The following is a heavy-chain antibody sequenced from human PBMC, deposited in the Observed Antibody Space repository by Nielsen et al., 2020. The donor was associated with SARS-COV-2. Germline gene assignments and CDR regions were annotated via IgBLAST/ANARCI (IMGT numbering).Heavy chain of an antibody. Sequence: SETLSLTCAISGDSVSSNSAAWNWIRQSPSRGLEWLGRTYYRSKWYNDYAVSVKSRITINPDTSKNQFSLQLNSVTPEDTAVYYCARELYYDTLTGYYQPWYYYGMDVWGQGTTVTVSS. CDR1: GDSVSSNSAA. CDR3: ARELYYDTLTGYYQPWYYYGMDV. V-gene: IGHV6-1*01. CDR2: TYYRSKWYN. J-gene: IGHJ6*02. D-gene: IGHD3-9*01.